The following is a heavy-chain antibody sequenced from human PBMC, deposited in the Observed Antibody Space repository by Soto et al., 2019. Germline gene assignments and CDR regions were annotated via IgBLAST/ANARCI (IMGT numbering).Heavy chain of an antibody. CDR3: ARGITLPTPLDY. CDR1: GYTFTNYA. Sequence: ASVKVSCKASGYTFTNYATHWVRQAPGQRLEWMGWINAGNGNTKYSQKFQGRVTITRDTSASTAYMELSSLRSEDTAVYYCARGITLPTPLDYWGQGTLVTVSS. CDR2: INAGNGNT. V-gene: IGHV1-3*01. D-gene: IGHD1-20*01. J-gene: IGHJ4*02.